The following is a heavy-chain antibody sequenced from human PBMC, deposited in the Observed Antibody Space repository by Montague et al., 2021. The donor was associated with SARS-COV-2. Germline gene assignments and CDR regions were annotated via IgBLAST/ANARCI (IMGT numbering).Heavy chain of an antibody. D-gene: IGHD3-3*01. CDR3: ARHSGRDTIFGVVIIFDAFDX. CDR1: GGSISSSNYY. V-gene: IGHV4-39*01. J-gene: IGHJ3*02. Sequence: SETLSLTCTVSGGSISSSNYYWGWIRQPPGKGLEWIGSIYYSGSTYYTPSLKSRVTISVDTSKNQFSLSLSSVTAADTAVYYCARHSGRDTIFGVVIIFDAFDXWGQGTMVTASS. CDR2: IYYSGST.